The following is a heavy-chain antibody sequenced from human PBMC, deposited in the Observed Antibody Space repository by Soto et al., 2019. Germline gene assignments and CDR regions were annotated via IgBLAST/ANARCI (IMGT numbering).Heavy chain of an antibody. CDR2: IYYDGST. Sequence: SETLSLTCTVSGASISSSSFYWGWIRQPPGKGLESIANIYYDGSTYYNPSLKSRVTISVDTSKNQFSLKLSSVTAADTAVYYCARGEDFFSDWGRRSLVIVSS. J-gene: IGHJ4*02. CDR1: GASISSSSFY. V-gene: IGHV4-39*07. CDR3: ARGEDFFSD.